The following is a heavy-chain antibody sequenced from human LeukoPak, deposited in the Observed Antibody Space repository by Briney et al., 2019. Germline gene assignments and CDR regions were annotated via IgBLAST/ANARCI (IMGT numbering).Heavy chain of an antibody. CDR2: IPAGGTDR. V-gene: IGHV3-23*01. CDR3: AKDSQYYDFWSHYSAYNYYYMDV. D-gene: IGHD3-3*01. CDR1: GFHYRLYN. J-gene: IGHJ6*03. Sequence: GGSLRLSCVGSGFHYRLYNMNWVRQAPGKGLEWVSGIPAGGTDRYYADSVKGRFTISRDNTENTLYLQMNSLRAEDTALYYCAKDSQYYDFWSHYSAYNYYYMDVWGKGTTVTFSS.